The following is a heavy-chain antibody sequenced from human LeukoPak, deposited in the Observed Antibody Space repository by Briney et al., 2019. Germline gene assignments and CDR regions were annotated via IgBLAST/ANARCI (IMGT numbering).Heavy chain of an antibody. V-gene: IGHV3-23*01. CDR3: AKHIAYYYDSSGYHIDY. D-gene: IGHD3-22*01. Sequence: GGSLRLSCAASGFTFSHYAMSWVRQAPGKGLEWVSGISGGGGSTYYADSVKGRFTISRDNSKNTLFLQMNSLRAEDTAVYYCAKHIAYYYDSSGYHIDYWGQGTLVTVSS. CDR1: GFTFSHYA. CDR2: ISGGGGST. J-gene: IGHJ4*02.